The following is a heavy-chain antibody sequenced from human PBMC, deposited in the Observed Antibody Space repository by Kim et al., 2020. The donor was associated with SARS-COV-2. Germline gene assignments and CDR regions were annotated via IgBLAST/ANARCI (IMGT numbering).Heavy chain of an antibody. J-gene: IGHJ4*02. CDR3: AKDWSFHSSYFDY. V-gene: IGHV3-23*01. Sequence: ADSVKGRFTISRDNSKNTLYLQMNSLRAEDTAVYYCAKDWSFHSSYFDYRGQGTLVTVSS.